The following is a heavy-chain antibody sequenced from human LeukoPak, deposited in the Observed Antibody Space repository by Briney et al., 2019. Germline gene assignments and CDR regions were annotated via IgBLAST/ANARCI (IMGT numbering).Heavy chain of an antibody. J-gene: IGHJ4*02. D-gene: IGHD2-2*01. CDR1: GFTFSDYY. Sequence: GGSLRLSCAASGFTFSDYYMSWIRQAPGKGLEWVSYISSSGSTIYYADSVKGRFTISRDNAKNSLYLQMNSQRAEDTAVYYCAREIQYCSSTSCPPHYWGQGTLVTVSS. CDR3: AREIQYCSSTSCPPHY. V-gene: IGHV3-11*01. CDR2: ISSSGSTI.